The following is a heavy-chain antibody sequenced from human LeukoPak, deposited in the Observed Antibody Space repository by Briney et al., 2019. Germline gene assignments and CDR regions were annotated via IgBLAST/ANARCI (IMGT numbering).Heavy chain of an antibody. CDR1: GFTFSNYA. D-gene: IGHD3-10*01. V-gene: IGHV3-23*01. CDR3: AKDGYYGSGSYYRHDAFDI. Sequence: GGSLRLSCAASGFTFSNYAMSWVRQAPGKGLEWVTVISASGGTTYYADSVKGRFTISRDNSKNTLYLQMNSLRAEDTAVYYCAKDGYYGSGSYYRHDAFDIWGQGTLVTASS. J-gene: IGHJ3*02. CDR2: ISASGGTT.